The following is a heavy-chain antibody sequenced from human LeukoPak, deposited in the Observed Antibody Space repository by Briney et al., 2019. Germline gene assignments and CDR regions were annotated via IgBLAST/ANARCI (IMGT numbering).Heavy chain of an antibody. CDR1: GGTFSSYT. CDR2: IIPILGIA. D-gene: IGHD2-2*01. V-gene: IGHV1-69*02. Sequence: SVKVSCKASGGTFSSYTISWVRQAPGQGLEWMGRIIPILGIANYAQKFQGRVTITADKSTSTAYMELSSLRSEDTAVYYCATAWLPGRYCSSTSCPFDYWGQGTLVTVSS. CDR3: ATAWLPGRYCSSTSCPFDY. J-gene: IGHJ4*02.